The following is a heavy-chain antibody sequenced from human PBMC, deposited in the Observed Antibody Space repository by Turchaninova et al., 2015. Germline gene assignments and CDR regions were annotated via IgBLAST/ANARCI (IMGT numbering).Heavy chain of an antibody. D-gene: IGHD5-12*01. CDR3: VNRGARYSGKYYFDY. V-gene: IGHV2-5*02. CDR2: IYWDDEK. J-gene: IGHJ4*02. Sequence: QITLKESGPTLVTPTQTLTLTCTFSGFSHRTRGVGVGWIRQPPGKALEWLALIYWDDEKRYSPSLKSRLTITKDTSKNQVVLTMTNMDPVDTATYYCVNRGARYSGKYYFDYWGQGTLVTVSS. CDR1: GFSHRTRGVG.